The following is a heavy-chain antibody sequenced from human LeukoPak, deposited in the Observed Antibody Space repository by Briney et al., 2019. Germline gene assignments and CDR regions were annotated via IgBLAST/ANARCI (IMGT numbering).Heavy chain of an antibody. J-gene: IGHJ4*02. CDR2: ISGGGGTT. CDR1: GFTFSSYA. V-gene: IGHV3-23*01. CDR3: ARAHGIVVVLDQ. D-gene: IGHD2-2*01. Sequence: GGSLRLSCAASGFTFSSYAMSWVRQAPGKGLEWVAPISGGGGTTFYADSVKGRFTISRDNSKNKLYLQMNSLRVEDTAVYYCARAHGIVVVLDQWGQGTLVTVSS.